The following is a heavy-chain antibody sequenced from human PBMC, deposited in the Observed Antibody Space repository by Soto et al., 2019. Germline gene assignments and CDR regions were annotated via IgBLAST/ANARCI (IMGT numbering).Heavy chain of an antibody. Sequence: QLQLAQSGADVKKAGSSVKVSCKASGGTLSNSAFSWVWQAPGQGLEWMGGIIPVFGIVNYAQKFQDRVTITADESTSTAYMELRSLRSEDTAVYFCATGRIVVVGSRAYYGMDVWGQGTTVTV. CDR2: IIPVFGIV. D-gene: IGHD3-22*01. CDR1: GGTLSNSA. J-gene: IGHJ6*02. CDR3: ATGRIVVVGSRAYYGMDV. V-gene: IGHV1-69*19.